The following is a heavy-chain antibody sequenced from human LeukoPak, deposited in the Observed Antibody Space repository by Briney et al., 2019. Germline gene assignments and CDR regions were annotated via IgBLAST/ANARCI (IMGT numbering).Heavy chain of an antibody. CDR2: IYYSGST. D-gene: IGHD1-7*01. CDR1: GGSISSGDYY. V-gene: IGHV4-30-4*08. Sequence: SETLSLTCTVSGGSISSGDYYWGWIRQPPGKGMEWIGCIYYSGSTYYNPSLNSRVSISLHTPKNQFSLTLSSVTAADTAGYYCATINWNYYFLGYWGQGTLVTVSS. CDR3: ATINWNYYFLGY. J-gene: IGHJ4*02.